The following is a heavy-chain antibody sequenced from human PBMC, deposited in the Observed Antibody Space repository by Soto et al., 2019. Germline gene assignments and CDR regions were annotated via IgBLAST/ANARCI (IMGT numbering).Heavy chain of an antibody. Sequence: PGGSLRLSCEASGFLFSSYAMNWVRQAPGKGLEWVSYISSSGSIIYYAESMKGRFTISRDNAKKTLYLQMNSLRAEDTAVYYCARYFVFSLFDYWAPGTLVPVSS. D-gene: IGHD3-3*01. CDR2: ISSSGSII. CDR3: ARYFVFSLFDY. CDR1: GFLFSSYA. V-gene: IGHV3-48*03. J-gene: IGHJ4*02.